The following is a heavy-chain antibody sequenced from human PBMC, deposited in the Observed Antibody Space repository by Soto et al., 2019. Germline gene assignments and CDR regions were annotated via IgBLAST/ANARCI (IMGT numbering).Heavy chain of an antibody. Sequence: QVHLQESGPGLVAPSGTLSLTCTLSGGSVRAPDWWNWVRQPPDKGLEWIAEVHISGHSNYNPSLRSRVSVSIDSSKNPFYLNLNSVTAADTAIYYCARVRQGCSANNCYFDPWGQGTQVTISS. CDR3: ARVRQGCSANNCYFDP. J-gene: IGHJ5*01. CDR1: GGSVRAPDW. CDR2: VHISGHS. D-gene: IGHD1-1*01. V-gene: IGHV4-4*02.